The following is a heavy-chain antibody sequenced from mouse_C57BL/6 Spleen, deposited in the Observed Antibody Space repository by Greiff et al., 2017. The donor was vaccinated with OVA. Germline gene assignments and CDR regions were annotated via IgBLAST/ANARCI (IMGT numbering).Heavy chain of an antibody. CDR2: INPNNGGT. CDR1: GYTFTDYY. V-gene: IGHV1-26*01. Sequence: EVQLQQSGPELVKPGASVKISCKASGYTFTDYYMNWVKQSHGKSLEWIGDINPNNGGTSYNQKFKGKATLTVDKSSSTAYMELRSLTSEDSAVYYCARRADSTGYYFDDWGQGTTLTVSS. CDR3: ARRADSTGYYFDD. D-gene: IGHD3-2*02. J-gene: IGHJ2*01.